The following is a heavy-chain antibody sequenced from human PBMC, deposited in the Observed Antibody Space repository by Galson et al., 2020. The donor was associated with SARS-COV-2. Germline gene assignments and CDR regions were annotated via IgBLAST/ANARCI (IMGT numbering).Heavy chain of an antibody. CDR3: ARGYGGNYYYMDV. CDR2: ISDDGSNK. D-gene: IGHD4-17*01. V-gene: IGHV3-30*04. CDR1: GFTFSSYA. Sequence: GESLKISCAASGFTFSSYAMHWVRQAPGKGLEWVAVISDDGSNKYYADSVKGRFTISRDNSKNTLYLQMNSLRAEDTAVYYCARGYGGNYYYMDVWGKGTTAPVSS. J-gene: IGHJ6*03.